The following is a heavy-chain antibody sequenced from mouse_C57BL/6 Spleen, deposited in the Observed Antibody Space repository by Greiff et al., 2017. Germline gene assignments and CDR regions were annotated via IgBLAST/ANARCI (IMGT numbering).Heavy chain of an antibody. J-gene: IGHJ2*01. D-gene: IGHD3-1*01. CDR1: GYAFSSSW. CDR2: IYPGDGDT. CDR3: ARSGPYYFDY. Sequence: VKLMESGPELVKPGASVKISCKASGYAFSSSWMNWVKQRPGKGLEWIGRIYPGDGDTNYNGKFKGKATLTADKSSSTAYMQLSSLTSEDSAVYFCARSGPYYFDYGGQGTTLTVSS. V-gene: IGHV1-82*01.